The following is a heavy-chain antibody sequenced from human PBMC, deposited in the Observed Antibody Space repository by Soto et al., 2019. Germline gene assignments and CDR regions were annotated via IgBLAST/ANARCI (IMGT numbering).Heavy chain of an antibody. CDR1: GYTFTSYG. J-gene: IGHJ6*02. D-gene: IGHD2-15*01. Sequence: GASVKVSCKASGYTFTSYGISWVRQAPGQGLEWMGWISAYNGNTNYAQKLQGRVTMTTGTSTSTAYMELRSLRSDDTAVYYCARGCFGSGGSCYSALDVWGQGTTVTVSS. V-gene: IGHV1-18*04. CDR2: ISAYNGNT. CDR3: ARGCFGSGGSCYSALDV.